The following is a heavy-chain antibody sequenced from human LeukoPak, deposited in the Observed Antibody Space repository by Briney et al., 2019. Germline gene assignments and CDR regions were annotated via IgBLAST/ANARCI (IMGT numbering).Heavy chain of an antibody. CDR2: IIPIFGTA. V-gene: IGHV1-69*05. Sequence: SVTVSCKASGGTFSSYAISWVRQAPGQGLEWMGGIIPIFGTANYAQKLQGRVTITTDESTSTAYMELSSLRSEDTAVYYCARGVWGYCSSTSCPNWFDPWGQGTLVTVSS. J-gene: IGHJ5*02. D-gene: IGHD2-2*01. CDR3: ARGVWGYCSSTSCPNWFDP. CDR1: GGTFSSYA.